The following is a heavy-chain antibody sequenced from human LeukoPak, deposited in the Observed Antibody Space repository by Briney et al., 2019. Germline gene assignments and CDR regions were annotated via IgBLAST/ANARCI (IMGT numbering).Heavy chain of an antibody. J-gene: IGHJ4*02. V-gene: IGHV3-48*04. D-gene: IGHD3-9*01. CDR3: ARSFYYDTLTGYYFFDY. Sequence: PGGSLRLSCVASGFTFSSYSINWVRQAPGKGLEWVSYISSSSTTIYYADSVKGRFTITRDNAKNSLYLQMNSLRVEDTAVYYCARSFYYDTLTGYYFFDYWGQGTLVTVSS. CDR1: GFTFSSYS. CDR2: ISSSSTTI.